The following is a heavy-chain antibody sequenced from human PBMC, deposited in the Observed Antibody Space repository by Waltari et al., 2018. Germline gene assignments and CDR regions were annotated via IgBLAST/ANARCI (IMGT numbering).Heavy chain of an antibody. Sequence: QVQLVESGGGVVQPGGSLRLSCAASGFTFSTYGMHWVRQAPGKGLEWVTFIRYDGSNQYYADSVKGRSTISRDNSKNTLYLQLNSLRPEDTAVYYCAKDIGYCSSSGCYNYYFYMDVWGKGTTVTVSS. CDR2: IRYDGSNQ. CDR3: AKDIGYCSSSGCYNYYFYMDV. J-gene: IGHJ6*03. D-gene: IGHD2-2*01. CDR1: GFTFSTYG. V-gene: IGHV3-30*02.